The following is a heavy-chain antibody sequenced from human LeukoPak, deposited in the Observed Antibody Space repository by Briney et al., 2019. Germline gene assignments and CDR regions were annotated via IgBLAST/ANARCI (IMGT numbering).Heavy chain of an antibody. J-gene: IGHJ4*02. Sequence: ASVKVSCKASGYTFTGYYMHWVRQAPGQGLEWMGWINPNSGGTNYAQKFQGRVTMTRDTSISTAYVELSRLRSDDTAVYYCARINDSSGYYYYFDYWGQGTLVTVSS. CDR2: INPNSGGT. CDR3: ARINDSSGYYYYFDY. V-gene: IGHV1-2*02. D-gene: IGHD3-22*01. CDR1: GYTFTGYY.